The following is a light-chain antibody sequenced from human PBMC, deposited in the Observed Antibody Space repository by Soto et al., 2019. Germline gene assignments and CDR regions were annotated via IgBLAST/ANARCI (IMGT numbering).Light chain of an antibody. CDR3: QQYDNLPYT. CDR1: QDISNY. J-gene: IGKJ2*01. V-gene: IGKV1-33*01. Sequence: DIQMTQSPSSLSASVGDRVTITCQASQDISNYLTWYQQKPGKDPKLLIYDASNLETGASSRFSGSGTGTDITFTISRLQHEATATYYGQQYDNLPYTVGGGTKMEIK. CDR2: DAS.